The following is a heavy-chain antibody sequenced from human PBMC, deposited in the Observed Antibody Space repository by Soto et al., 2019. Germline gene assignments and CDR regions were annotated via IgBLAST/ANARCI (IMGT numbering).Heavy chain of an antibody. CDR2: IIPILGIA. D-gene: IGHD2-15*01. CDR1: GGTFSSYT. V-gene: IGHV1-69*04. CDR3: ARETVGNPVRYGYYMDV. Sequence: GASVKVSCKASGGTFSSYTISWVRQAPGQGLEWMGRIIPILGIANYAQKFQGRVTITADKSTSTAYMELSSLRSEDTAVYYCARETVGNPVRYGYYMDVWGKGTTVTVSS. J-gene: IGHJ6*03.